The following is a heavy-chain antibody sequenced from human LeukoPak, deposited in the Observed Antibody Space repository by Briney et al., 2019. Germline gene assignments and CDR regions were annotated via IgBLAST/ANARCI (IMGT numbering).Heavy chain of an antibody. CDR3: ARTILPALDY. Sequence: GGSLRLSCAASGFTFSSYWMSWVRQAPGKGLEWVANIKEDGSEKYYVDSVKGRFTISRDNTKNSLYLQMNSLRAEDTAIYYCARTILPALDYWGLGTLVTVSS. CDR2: IKEDGSEK. V-gene: IGHV3-7*01. J-gene: IGHJ4*02. CDR1: GFTFSSYW. D-gene: IGHD2-2*01.